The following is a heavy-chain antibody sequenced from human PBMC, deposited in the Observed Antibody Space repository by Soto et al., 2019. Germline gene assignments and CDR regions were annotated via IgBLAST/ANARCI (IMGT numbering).Heavy chain of an antibody. Sequence: QVQLQESGPGLVKPPQTLSLTCTVSGGSISTGGYYWSWIRQHPGKGLEWIGYIYYSGTTHYNPSLRSRLTISIDTSKNQCPLRLSSVAASDTAVYYCARASYDILTGKNAFDIWGPGRMVTVSS. CDR3: ARASYDILTGKNAFDI. CDR2: IYYSGTT. J-gene: IGHJ3*02. CDR1: GGSISTGGYY. D-gene: IGHD3-9*01. V-gene: IGHV4-31*03.